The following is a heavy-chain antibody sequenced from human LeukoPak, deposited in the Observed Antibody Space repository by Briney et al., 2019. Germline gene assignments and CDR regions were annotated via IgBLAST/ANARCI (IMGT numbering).Heavy chain of an antibody. V-gene: IGHV3-7*01. Sequence: GGSLRLSCAASGFTFSTYWMAWVRQAPGKGLEWVANIKPDGSQIYYVDSVKGRFTISRDNAKNSLYLQMNSLRAEDTAVYYCARDLNWETYWGQGTLVTVSS. CDR2: IKPDGSQI. D-gene: IGHD1-1*01. CDR1: GFTFSTYW. CDR3: ARDLNWETY. J-gene: IGHJ4*02.